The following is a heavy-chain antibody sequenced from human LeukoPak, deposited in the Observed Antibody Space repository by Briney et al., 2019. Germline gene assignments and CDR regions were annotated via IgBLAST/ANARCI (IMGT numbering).Heavy chain of an antibody. CDR3: ARLLGRFLEWLRFDP. Sequence: SVKVSCKASGGTFSSYAISWVRQAPGQGLGWMGGIIPIFGTANYAQKFQGRVTITTDESTSTAYMELSSLRSEDTAVYYCARLLGRFLEWLRFDPWGQGTLVTVSS. D-gene: IGHD3-3*01. CDR2: IIPIFGTA. V-gene: IGHV1-69*05. J-gene: IGHJ5*02. CDR1: GGTFSSYA.